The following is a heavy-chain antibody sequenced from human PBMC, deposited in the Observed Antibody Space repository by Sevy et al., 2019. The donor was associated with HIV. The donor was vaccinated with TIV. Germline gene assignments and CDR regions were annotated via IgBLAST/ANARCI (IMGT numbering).Heavy chain of an antibody. D-gene: IGHD3-22*01. CDR2: IDSDGSA. V-gene: IGHV3-66*01. Sequence: GGSLRLSCAASGFTVSDNYMAWVRLAPGKGLEWVSLIDSDGSAYYADSVKGRFNISGDNVKNTLYLQINALRAEETGLYFFARDRYYDASGYYYYYYGMDVWGQGTTVTVSS. CDR3: ARDRYYDASGYYYYYYGMDV. CDR1: GFTVSDNY. J-gene: IGHJ6*02.